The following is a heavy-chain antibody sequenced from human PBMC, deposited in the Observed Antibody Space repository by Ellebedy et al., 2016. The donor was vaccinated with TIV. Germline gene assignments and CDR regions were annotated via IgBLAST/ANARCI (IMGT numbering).Heavy chain of an antibody. Sequence: GESLKISCAASGFTFSSSWVHWVRQVPGKGLVWVARINGDGSNIGYADSVKGRFTISRDNSKNTLYLEMNSLRTEDTALYYCARVLGGGWRTADLWGQGTLVTVTA. D-gene: IGHD6-19*01. CDR3: ARVLGGGWRTADL. J-gene: IGHJ5*02. CDR1: GFTFSSSW. V-gene: IGHV3-74*01. CDR2: INGDGSNI.